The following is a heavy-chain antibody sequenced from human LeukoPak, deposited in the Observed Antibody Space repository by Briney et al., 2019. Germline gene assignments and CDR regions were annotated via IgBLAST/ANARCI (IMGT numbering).Heavy chain of an antibody. Sequence: APVKVSCKASGYTFTDFYIHWVRQAPGQGLEWMGWINPNSGGTNYAQKFQGRVTMTRDTSISTAYIELSRLRSDDTAVYYCARVAVLMLYGSSFYYFDYWGRGALFTVSS. CDR1: GYTFTDFY. V-gene: IGHV1-2*02. CDR3: ARVAVLMLYGSSFYYFDY. D-gene: IGHD2-8*01. CDR2: INPNSGGT. J-gene: IGHJ4*02.